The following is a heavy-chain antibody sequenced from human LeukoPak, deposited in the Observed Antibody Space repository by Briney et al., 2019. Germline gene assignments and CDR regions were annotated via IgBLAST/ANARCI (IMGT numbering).Heavy chain of an antibody. CDR1: GFTFSSYS. V-gene: IGHV3-21*01. CDR2: ISSSSSYI. D-gene: IGHD3-9*01. J-gene: IGHJ6*03. Sequence: GGSLRLSCAASGFTFSSYSMNWVRQAPGKGLEWVSSISSSSSYIYYADSVKGRFTISRDNAKNSLYLQMNSLRAEDTAVYYCARANDNYYYYYMDVWGQGTLVTVSS. CDR3: ARANDNYYYYYMDV.